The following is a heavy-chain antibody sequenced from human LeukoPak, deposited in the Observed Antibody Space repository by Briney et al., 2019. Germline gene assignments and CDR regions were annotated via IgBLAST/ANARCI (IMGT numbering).Heavy chain of an antibody. J-gene: IGHJ4*02. Sequence: ASVKVSCKASGYALTGYYFHWVRQAPGQGLEWMGWINPNIGDTNYAEKFQGRATLTRDTSINIAYMELSRLTSDDTAVYYCARSSGFFYYFDYWGQGTPVTVSS. CDR2: INPNIGDT. CDR1: GYALTGYY. D-gene: IGHD3-22*01. CDR3: ARSSGFFYYFDY. V-gene: IGHV1-2*02.